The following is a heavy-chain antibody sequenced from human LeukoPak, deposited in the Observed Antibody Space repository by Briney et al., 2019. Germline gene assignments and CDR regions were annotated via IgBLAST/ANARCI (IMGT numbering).Heavy chain of an antibody. CDR2: INHSGST. Sequence: SETLSLTCAVYGGSFSGYYWSWIRQPPGKGLEWIGEINHSGSTNYNPSLKSRVTVSVDTSKNQFSLKLSSVTAADTAVYYCATRTYGGNSPFDYWGQGTLVTVSS. CDR1: GGSFSGYY. V-gene: IGHV4-34*01. CDR3: ATRTYGGNSPFDY. D-gene: IGHD4-23*01. J-gene: IGHJ4*02.